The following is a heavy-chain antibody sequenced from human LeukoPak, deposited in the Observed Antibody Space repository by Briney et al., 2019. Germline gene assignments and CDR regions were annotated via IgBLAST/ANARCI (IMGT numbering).Heavy chain of an antibody. D-gene: IGHD1-26*01. Sequence: SGPTLVKPTQTLTLTCTFSGFSLSTNGMRVSWIRQPPGKGLEWIGYIYYSGSTDYNPSLKSRVTISVDTSKNQFSLKLSSVTAADTAVYYCARGRELLSDAFDIWGQGTMVTVSS. V-gene: IGHV4-61*08. CDR3: ARGRELLSDAFDI. CDR2: IYYSGST. J-gene: IGHJ3*02. CDR1: GFSLSTNGMR.